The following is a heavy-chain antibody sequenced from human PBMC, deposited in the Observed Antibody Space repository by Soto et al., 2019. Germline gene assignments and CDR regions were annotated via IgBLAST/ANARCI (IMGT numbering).Heavy chain of an antibody. Sequence: QLLQSGGGLVRPGGSVTLSCVASEFSLRSYAVAWVRQAPGKGLEWVSVVSGTAESIYYADSVRGRFTISRDISSGAVFLQMNFLTAADTALYYCAKLPIIRGNALDLWGQGTMVTVSS. V-gene: IGHV3-23*01. J-gene: IGHJ3*01. CDR1: EFSLRSYA. D-gene: IGHD3-10*01. CDR3: AKLPIIRGNALDL. CDR2: VSGTAESI.